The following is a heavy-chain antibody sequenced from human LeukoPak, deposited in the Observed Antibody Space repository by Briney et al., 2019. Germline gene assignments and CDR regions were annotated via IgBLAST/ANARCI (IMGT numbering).Heavy chain of an antibody. CDR2: ISAYNGNT. J-gene: IGHJ6*02. Sequence: ASVKVSCMPSGYTLTSNGISWVRQAPGQGSEWMGWISAYNGNTNHAQKLQGRVTMTTDTSTSTAYMELRSLRSDDTAGYYCASFYYYGSGSRPYPSSYGMDVWGQGTTVTVSS. V-gene: IGHV1-18*01. D-gene: IGHD3-10*01. CDR1: GYTLTSNG. CDR3: ASFYYYGSGSRPYPSSYGMDV.